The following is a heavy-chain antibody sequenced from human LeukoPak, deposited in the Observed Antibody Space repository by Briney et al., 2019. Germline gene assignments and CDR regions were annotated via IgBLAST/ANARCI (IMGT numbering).Heavy chain of an antibody. Sequence: SETLSLTCTVSGGSISSYYWSWSRQPPGKGLEWIGYIYYSGSTNYNPSLKSRVTISVDTSKNQFSLKLSSVTAADTAVDYCATLSRDGYNRAVDYWGQGTLVTVSS. V-gene: IGHV4-59*01. CDR2: IYYSGST. J-gene: IGHJ4*02. D-gene: IGHD5-24*01. CDR1: GGSISSYY. CDR3: ATLSRDGYNRAVDY.